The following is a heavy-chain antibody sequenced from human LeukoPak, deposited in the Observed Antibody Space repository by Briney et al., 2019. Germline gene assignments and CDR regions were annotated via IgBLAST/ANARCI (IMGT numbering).Heavy chain of an antibody. CDR1: GYTFTGYY. CDR2: INPNSGGT. Sequence: GASVKVSCKASGYTFTGYYMHWVRQAPGQGLEWMGWINPNSGGTNYAQKFQGRVTITRDTSISTAYMELSRLRSDDTAVYYCARDGELFSYYYYYMDVWGKGTTVTVSS. D-gene: IGHD3-10*01. CDR3: ARDGELFSYYYYYMDV. J-gene: IGHJ6*03. V-gene: IGHV1-2*02.